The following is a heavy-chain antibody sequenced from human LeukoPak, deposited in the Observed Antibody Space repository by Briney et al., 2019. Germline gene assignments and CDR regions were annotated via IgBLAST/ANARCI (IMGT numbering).Heavy chain of an antibody. V-gene: IGHV3-74*01. CDR2: INSDGSST. J-gene: IGHJ6*03. CDR3: ARAVMPDYYYYMDV. CDR1: GFTLSSYW. Sequence: GGSLRLSCAASGFTLSSYWMHWVRQAPGKGLVWVSRINSDGSSTSYADSVKGRFTISRDNAKNTLYLQMNSLRAEDTAVYYCARAVMPDYYYYMDVWGKGTTVTVSS. D-gene: IGHD2-2*01.